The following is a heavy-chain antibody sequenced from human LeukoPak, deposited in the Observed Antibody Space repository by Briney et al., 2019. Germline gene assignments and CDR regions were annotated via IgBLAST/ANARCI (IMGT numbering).Heavy chain of an antibody. CDR1: GYTFTSYY. J-gene: IGHJ3*02. CDR3: ARDLIAVAGNGDAFDI. D-gene: IGHD6-19*01. V-gene: IGHV1-46*03. Sequence: ASVKVSCKASGYTFTSYYMHWVRQAPGRGLEWMGIINPSGGSTSYAQKFQGRVTMTRDTSTSTVYMELSSLRSEDTAVYYCARDLIAVAGNGDAFDIWGQGTMVTVSS. CDR2: INPSGGST.